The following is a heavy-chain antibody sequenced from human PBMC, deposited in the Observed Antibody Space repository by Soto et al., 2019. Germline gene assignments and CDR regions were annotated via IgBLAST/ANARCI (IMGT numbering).Heavy chain of an antibody. V-gene: IGHV3-53*01. J-gene: IGHJ4*02. CDR1: GLSVSDHY. Sequence: GGSLRLSCAVSGLSVSDHYVTWVRQTPGKGLEWVSIMYYAGGTYYADSVKGRFTISRDNFENTVYLEMTSLRADDTAVYYCAKWYGSWRYFFDYWGQGALVTVSS. CDR3: AKWYGSWRYFFDY. CDR2: MYYAGGT. D-gene: IGHD6-19*01.